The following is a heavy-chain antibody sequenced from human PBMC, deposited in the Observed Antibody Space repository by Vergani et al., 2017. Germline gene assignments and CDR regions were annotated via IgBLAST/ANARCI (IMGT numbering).Heavy chain of an antibody. V-gene: IGHV1-69*06. CDR1: GGTFSSYA. CDR2: IIPICGTA. J-gene: IGHJ3*02. CDR3: AMSVLRYFDWSTRGGDAFDI. D-gene: IGHD3-9*01. Sequence: QVQLVQSGAEVKKPGSSVKVSCKASGGTFSSYAISWVRQAPGQGLEWMGGIIPICGTANYAQKFQGRVTITADKSTSTAYMELSSLRSEDTAVYYCAMSVLRYFDWSTRGGDAFDIWGQGTMVTVSS.